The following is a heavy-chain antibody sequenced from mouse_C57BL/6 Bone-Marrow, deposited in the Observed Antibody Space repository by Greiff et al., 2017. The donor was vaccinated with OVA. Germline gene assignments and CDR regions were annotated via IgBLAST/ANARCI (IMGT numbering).Heavy chain of an antibody. CDR2: INPSTGGT. D-gene: IGHD2-1*01. CDR3: ASKLYGNYVGNYFDY. Sequence: EVQLQQSGPELVKPGASVKISCKASGYSFTGYYMNWVKQSPEKSLEWIGEINPSTGGTTYNQKFKAKATLTVDKSSSTAYMQLKSLTSEDSAVYYCASKLYGNYVGNYFDYWGQGTTLTVSS. J-gene: IGHJ2*01. V-gene: IGHV1-42*01. CDR1: GYSFTGYY.